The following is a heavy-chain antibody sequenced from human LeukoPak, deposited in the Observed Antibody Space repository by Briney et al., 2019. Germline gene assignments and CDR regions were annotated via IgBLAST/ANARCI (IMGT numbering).Heavy chain of an antibody. CDR2: IRYDGSNK. J-gene: IGHJ4*02. V-gene: IGHV3-30*02. D-gene: IGHD3-3*01. Sequence: PGGSLRLSCAASGFTFSSYGMHWVRQAPGKGLEWVAFIRYDGSNKYYADSVKGRFTISRDNSKNTLYLQMNSLRAEDTAVYYCANHHEDDFWSGPYFDYWGQGTLVTVSS. CDR1: GFTFSSYG. CDR3: ANHHEDDFWSGPYFDY.